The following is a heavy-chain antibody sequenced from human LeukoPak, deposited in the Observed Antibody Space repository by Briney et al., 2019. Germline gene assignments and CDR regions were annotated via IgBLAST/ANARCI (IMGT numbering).Heavy chain of an antibody. CDR1: GYSISSGYY. Sequence: KASETLSLTCAVSGYSISSGYYWGWIRQPPGKGLEWIGSIYHSGSTYYNPSLESRVTISVDTSKNQFSLKLSSVTAADTAVYYCARHETLYDFWSGYFFDYWGQGTLVTVSS. J-gene: IGHJ4*02. D-gene: IGHD3-3*01. CDR2: IYHSGST. V-gene: IGHV4-38-2*01. CDR3: ARHETLYDFWSGYFFDY.